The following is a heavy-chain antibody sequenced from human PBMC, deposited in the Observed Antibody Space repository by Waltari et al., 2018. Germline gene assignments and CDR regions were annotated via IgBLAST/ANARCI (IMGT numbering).Heavy chain of an antibody. J-gene: IGHJ3*02. CDR1: GGTFSSYA. CDR2: LIPIFGTA. V-gene: IGHV1-69*05. Sequence: QVQLVQSGAEVKKPGSSVKVSCTASGGTFSSYAISWLRQAHGQGLEWMGGLIPIFGTANYAQKFQGRVTITTDESTSTAYMELSSLRSEDTAVYYCARSLQSPGAFDIWGQGTMVTVSS. CDR3: ARSLQSPGAFDI.